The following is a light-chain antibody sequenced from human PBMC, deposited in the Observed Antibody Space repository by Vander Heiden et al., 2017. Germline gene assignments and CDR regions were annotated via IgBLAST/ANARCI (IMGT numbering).Light chain of an antibody. Sequence: ALPHPAPVPGSPGQSITISCTGTSSDVGGYNYVSWYQQRPGKAPELMIYDVSTRPSGVSNRFSGSKSGNTASLTISGLQAEDEADYYCSAYTSSHTLVFGGGTKLTVL. CDR2: DVS. CDR3: SAYTSSHTLV. CDR1: SSDVGGYNY. J-gene: IGLJ3*02. V-gene: IGLV2-14*03.